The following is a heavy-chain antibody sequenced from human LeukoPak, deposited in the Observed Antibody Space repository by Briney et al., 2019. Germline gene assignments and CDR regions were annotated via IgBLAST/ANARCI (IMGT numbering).Heavy chain of an antibody. CDR1: GFTFINYA. Sequence: GGSLRLSCSASGFTFINYAMHWVRQAPGKGLEYVSAISGSGGRTYYADSMKGRFTISRDNSKNTLYLQMSSLRAEDTAVYYCVKGTCSSSSCSLNSWGQGTLVTVSS. D-gene: IGHD2-2*01. CDR2: ISGSGGRT. J-gene: IGHJ4*02. V-gene: IGHV3-64D*09. CDR3: VKGTCSSSSCSLNS.